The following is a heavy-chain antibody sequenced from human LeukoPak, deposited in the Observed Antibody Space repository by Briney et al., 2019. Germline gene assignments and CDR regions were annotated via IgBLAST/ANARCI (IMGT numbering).Heavy chain of an antibody. CDR2: IYSGDTT. D-gene: IGHD3-10*01. CDR3: ARERPGSRVLDY. V-gene: IGHV3-66*01. CDR1: GFIVSNNH. Sequence: PGGSLRLSCAASGFIVSNNHITWIRQAPGKGLEWVSIIYSGDTTYYSDSVKGRFILSSDNSKNMLYLQMNSLKVEDTAVYYCARERPGSRVLDYWGQGTVVTVSS. J-gene: IGHJ4*02.